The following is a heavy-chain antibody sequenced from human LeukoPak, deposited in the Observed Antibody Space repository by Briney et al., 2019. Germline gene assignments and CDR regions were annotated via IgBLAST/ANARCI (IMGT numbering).Heavy chain of an antibody. CDR2: IKQDGSEK. CDR1: GFTFNSYW. CDR3: ARALWGRWLQFDY. J-gene: IGHJ4*02. Sequence: GGSLRLSCAASGFTFNSYWMSWVRQAPGKGLEWVANIKQDGSEKYYVDSVKGRFTISRDNARNSLYLQMNSLRAEDTAVYYCARALWGRWLQFDYWGQGTLVTVSS. D-gene: IGHD5-24*01. V-gene: IGHV3-7*01.